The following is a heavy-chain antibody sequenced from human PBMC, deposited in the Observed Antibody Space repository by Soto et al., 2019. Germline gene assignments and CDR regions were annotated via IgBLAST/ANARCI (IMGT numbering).Heavy chain of an antibody. D-gene: IGHD3-22*01. V-gene: IGHV3-48*02. CDR3: AREGHYYDSSGYYQPHSYGMDV. CDR1: GFTFISYG. Sequence: PGGSLRLSCAASGFTFISYGMRWVRQAPGKGLEWVSAISYNGSNTYYADSVKGRFTISRDNAKNSLYLQMNSLRDEDTAVYYCAREGHYYDSSGYYQPHSYGMDVWGQGTTVTVSS. J-gene: IGHJ6*02. CDR2: ISYNGSNT.